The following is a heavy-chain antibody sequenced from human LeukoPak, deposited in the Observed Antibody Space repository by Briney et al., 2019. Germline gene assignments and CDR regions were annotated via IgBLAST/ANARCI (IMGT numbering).Heavy chain of an antibody. CDR2: IYYSGST. CDR1: GGSISSYY. V-gene: IGHV4-59*01. D-gene: IGHD2-15*01. J-gene: IGHJ4*02. Sequence: SETLSLTCTVSGGSISSYYWSWIRQPPGKGPEWIGYIYYSGSTNYDPSLKSRVTISVDTSKNQFSLKLSSVTAADTAVYYCARVSRIFDYWGQGTLVTVSS. CDR3: ARVSRIFDY.